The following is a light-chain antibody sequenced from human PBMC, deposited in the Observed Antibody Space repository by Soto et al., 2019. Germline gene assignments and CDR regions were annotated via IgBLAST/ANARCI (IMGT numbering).Light chain of an antibody. Sequence: QSALTQPASVSGSPGQSITISCTGTSSDVGGYNYVSWYQQHPGQAPKLMLYDVSNRPSGVSNRFSGSKSGNTASLTISGLQAEDEADYYCSSYTSSSTLLSVFGTGTKVTV. J-gene: IGLJ1*01. CDR3: SSYTSSSTLLSV. V-gene: IGLV2-14*01. CDR2: DVS. CDR1: SSDVGGYNY.